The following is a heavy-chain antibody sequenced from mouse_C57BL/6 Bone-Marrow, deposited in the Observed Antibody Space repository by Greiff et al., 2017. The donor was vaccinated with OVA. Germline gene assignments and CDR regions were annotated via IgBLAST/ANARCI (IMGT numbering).Heavy chain of an antibody. D-gene: IGHD2-1*01. V-gene: IGHV5-16*01. CDR3: AREARGNYNFDY. CDR1: GFTFSDYY. Sequence: EVKLVESEGGLVQPGSSMKLSCTASGFTFSDYYMAWVRQVPEKGLEWVANINYDGSSTYYLDSLKSRFIISRDNAKNILYLQMSSLKSEDTATYYCAREARGNYNFDYWGQGTTLTVSS. CDR2: INYDGSST. J-gene: IGHJ2*01.